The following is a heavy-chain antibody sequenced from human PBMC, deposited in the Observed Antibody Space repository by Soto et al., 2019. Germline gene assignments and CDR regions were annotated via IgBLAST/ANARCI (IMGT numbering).Heavy chain of an antibody. CDR2: IFPLTDIP. Sequence: QVQLVQSGIEVKKPGSSVKVSCKASGGTFRNYPIIWVREAPGQGLEWMGSIFPLTDIPDYAQNFQARLTISADKSTSTAYMELSSLTSDDTAMYFCARGPLVVLNYFESWGQGTLVTVSS. CDR3: ARGPLVVLNYFES. J-gene: IGHJ4*02. V-gene: IGHV1-69*02. CDR1: GGTFRNYP.